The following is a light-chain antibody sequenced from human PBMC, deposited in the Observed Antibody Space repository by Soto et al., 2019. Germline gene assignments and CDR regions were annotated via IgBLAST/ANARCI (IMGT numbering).Light chain of an antibody. CDR2: GNS. CDR1: SSNIGAGYD. J-gene: IGLJ2*01. V-gene: IGLV1-40*01. Sequence: QSVLTQPPSVSGAPGQRVTISCTGSSSNIGAGYDVHWYQQLPGTAPKLLIYGNSNRPSGVPDRFSGSKSGTSASLAITGLQADDEAEYYCQSYDSSLSAVLFGGGTKVTVL. CDR3: QSYDSSLSAVL.